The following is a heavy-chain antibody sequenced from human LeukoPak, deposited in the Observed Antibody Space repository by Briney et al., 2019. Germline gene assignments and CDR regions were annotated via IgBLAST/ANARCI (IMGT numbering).Heavy chain of an antibody. V-gene: IGHV1-18*01. D-gene: IGHD3-22*01. CDR2: TSAYNGNT. CDR1: GYTFTSYG. J-gene: IGHJ4*02. CDR3: ARERGVSYYDSSGPLDY. Sequence: GASVKVSCKASGYTFTSYGISWVRQAPGQGLEWMGWTSAYNGNTNYAQKLQGRVTMTTDTSTSTAYMELRSLRSDDTAVYYCARERGVSYYDSSGPLDYWGQGTLVTVSS.